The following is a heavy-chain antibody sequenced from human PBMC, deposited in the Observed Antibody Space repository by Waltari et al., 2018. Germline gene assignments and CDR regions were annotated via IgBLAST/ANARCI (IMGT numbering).Heavy chain of an antibody. D-gene: IGHD2-21*02. V-gene: IGHV4-31*03. CDR1: GGSISSGGYY. J-gene: IGHJ1*01. CDR3: ARAPPYCGGDCPAEYFQH. CDR2: IYHSGST. Sequence: QVQLQESGPGLVKPSQTLSLTCTVSGGSISSGGYYWSWIRQHPGKGLEWIGYIYHSGSTDHNPALKSRVTISVDRSKNQFSLKLSSVTAADTAVYYCARAPPYCGGDCPAEYFQHWGQGTLVTVSS.